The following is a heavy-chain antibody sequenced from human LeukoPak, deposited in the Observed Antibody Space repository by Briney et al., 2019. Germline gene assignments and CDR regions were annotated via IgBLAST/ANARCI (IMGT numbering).Heavy chain of an antibody. J-gene: IGHJ4*02. CDR1: GYTFTGYY. CDR3: ARGRSAHVPY. CDR2: MNPNSGNT. V-gene: IGHV1-8*02. Sequence: ASVKVSCKASGYTFTGYYMHWVRQAPGQGLEWMGWMNPNSGNTGYAQKFQGRVTMTRNTSISTAYMELSSLRSEDTAVYYCARGRSAHVPYWGQGTLVTVSS.